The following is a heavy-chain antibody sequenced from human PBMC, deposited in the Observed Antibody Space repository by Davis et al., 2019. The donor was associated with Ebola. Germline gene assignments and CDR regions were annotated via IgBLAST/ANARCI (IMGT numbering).Heavy chain of an antibody. CDR3: TTLSTMTTMYFDL. V-gene: IGHV3-15*01. D-gene: IGHD4-17*01. CDR1: GFTFSEAW. Sequence: GESLKISCAASGFTFSEAWMSWARQAPGMGLEWVGRIKSKTDGGTTDYAAPVKARFAMSRDDSKNTLYLQMNSLKIEDTAVYYCTTLSTMTTMYFDLWGRGTLVTVSS. J-gene: IGHJ2*01. CDR2: IKSKTDGGTT.